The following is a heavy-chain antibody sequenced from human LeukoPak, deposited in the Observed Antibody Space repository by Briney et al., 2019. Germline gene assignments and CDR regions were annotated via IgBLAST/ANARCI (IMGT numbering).Heavy chain of an antibody. J-gene: IGHJ6*03. Sequence: ASVKVSCKASGYTFTGYYMHWVRQAPGQGLEWMGWINPNSGGTNYAQKFQGRVTMTRDTSISTAYMELSSLRSEDTAVYYCARTYYYDSSGYGSYYYYMDVWGKGTTVTVSS. V-gene: IGHV1-2*02. CDR2: INPNSGGT. CDR3: ARTYYYDSSGYGSYYYYMDV. CDR1: GYTFTGYY. D-gene: IGHD3-22*01.